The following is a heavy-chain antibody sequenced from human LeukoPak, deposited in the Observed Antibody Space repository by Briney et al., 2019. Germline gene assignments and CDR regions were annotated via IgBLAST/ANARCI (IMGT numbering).Heavy chain of an antibody. CDR2: ISSSGST. Sequence: SQTLSLTCTVSGDSISSGDYYWSWVRQPAGKGLEWIGRISSSGSTNYNPSLKSRVTISVDTSKNQFSLKLSSVTAADTAVYFCARGPYSYDSSGAFDIWGQGTMVTVSS. D-gene: IGHD3-22*01. CDR3: ARGPYSYDSSGAFDI. CDR1: GDSISSGDYY. J-gene: IGHJ3*02. V-gene: IGHV4-61*02.